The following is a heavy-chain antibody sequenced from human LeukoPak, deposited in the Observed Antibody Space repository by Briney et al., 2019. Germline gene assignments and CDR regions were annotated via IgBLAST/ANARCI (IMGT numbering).Heavy chain of an antibody. CDR2: INPNSGGT. CDR1: RYTFTDYH. Sequence: ASVKVSCKASRYTFTDYHIHWVRQAPGQGLEWMGWINPNSGGTNYAQKFQGRVTMTRDTSISTAYIELNSLRSDDTAVYYCARGYCTGGSCSGAWFDPWGQGTLVTVSS. V-gene: IGHV1-2*02. D-gene: IGHD2-15*01. J-gene: IGHJ5*02. CDR3: ARGYCTGGSCSGAWFDP.